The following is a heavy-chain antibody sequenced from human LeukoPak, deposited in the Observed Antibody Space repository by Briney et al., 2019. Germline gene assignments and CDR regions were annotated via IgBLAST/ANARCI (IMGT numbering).Heavy chain of an antibody. CDR2: ISWNSGSI. V-gene: IGHV3-9*01. Sequence: PGGSLRLSCAASGFTFSSSDMSWVRQAPGSGLEWVSGISWNSGSIGYADSVKGRFTISRDNAKNSLYLQMNSLRAEDTALYYCAKDMTYSSGWYDYWGQGTLVTVSS. J-gene: IGHJ4*02. CDR1: GFTFSSSD. CDR3: AKDMTYSSGWYDY. D-gene: IGHD6-19*01.